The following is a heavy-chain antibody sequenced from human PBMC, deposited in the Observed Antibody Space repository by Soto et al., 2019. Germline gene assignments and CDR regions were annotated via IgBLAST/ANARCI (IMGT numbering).Heavy chain of an antibody. Sequence: QVQLQESGPGLVKPSETLSLTCTVSGGSISSYYWSWIRQPPGKGLEWIGYIYYSGSTNYNPSLKSRVTISVDTSKNQFSLKLSSVTAADTAVYYCASLGTVTTTYYYYGMDVWGQGTTVTVSS. CDR2: IYYSGST. CDR3: ASLGTVTTTYYYYGMDV. J-gene: IGHJ6*02. D-gene: IGHD4-17*01. CDR1: GGSISSYY. V-gene: IGHV4-59*08.